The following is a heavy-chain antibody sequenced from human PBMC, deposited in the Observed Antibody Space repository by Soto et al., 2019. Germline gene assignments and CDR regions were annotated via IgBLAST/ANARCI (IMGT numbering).Heavy chain of an antibody. CDR1: GFTLSASP. D-gene: IGHD3-3*01. CDR3: TRAIRLSGHAFNI. CDR2: IRTAAYGATT. Sequence: LRLSCTASGFTLSASPMSWFRQAPGKGLEWVAYIRTAAYGATTEYAASVKDRFTISRDDSESIASLQMDSLKTEDTAVYYCTRAIRLSGHAFNIWGQGTMVTVSS. V-gene: IGHV3-49*03. J-gene: IGHJ3*02.